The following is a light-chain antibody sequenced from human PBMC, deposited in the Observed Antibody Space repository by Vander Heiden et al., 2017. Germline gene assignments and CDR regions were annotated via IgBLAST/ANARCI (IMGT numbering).Light chain of an antibody. V-gene: IGKV1-5*01. J-gene: IGKJ1*01. CDR1: HSISNW. CDR2: DAS. CDR3: QQYNRYSRT. Sequence: DIQLTQSPSTLSASLGDRVPITCRASHSISNWLAWYQQKPGKAPKLLIYDASSLQSGVPSRFSGSGSGTDFSLTISSLQSEDVATYYCQQYNRYSRTFGQGTKVEIK.